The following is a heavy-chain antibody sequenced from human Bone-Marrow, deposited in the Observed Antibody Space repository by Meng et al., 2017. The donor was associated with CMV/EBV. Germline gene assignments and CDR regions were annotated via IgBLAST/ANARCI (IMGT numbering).Heavy chain of an antibody. D-gene: IGHD2-2*01. CDR1: GFTFSSYG. CDR3: AKNGRYCSSTSCFDTQYYFDY. CDR2: IWYDGSNK. V-gene: IGHV3-30*02. Sequence: GESLKISCAASGFTFSSYGMHWVRQAPGKGLEWVAFIWYDGSNKYYADSVKGRVTISRDNSKNTLYLQMNSLRAEDTGVYYCAKNGRYCSSTSCFDTQYYFDYWGQGTLVTVSS. J-gene: IGHJ4*02.